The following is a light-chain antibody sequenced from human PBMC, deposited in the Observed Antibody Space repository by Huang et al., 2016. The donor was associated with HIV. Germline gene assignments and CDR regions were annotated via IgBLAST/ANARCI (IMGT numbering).Light chain of an antibody. CDR3: QQLNSYPLT. J-gene: IGKJ4*01. Sequence: IQFTQSPSSLSASVGDRVTITCRASQGIGSYLAWYQQKPGKAPKLLIYAASTLQSGVPSRFGGSGSGTDFTLTISSLQPEDFATYYCQQLNSYPLTFGGGTKVEIK. V-gene: IGKV1-9*01. CDR1: QGIGSY. CDR2: AAS.